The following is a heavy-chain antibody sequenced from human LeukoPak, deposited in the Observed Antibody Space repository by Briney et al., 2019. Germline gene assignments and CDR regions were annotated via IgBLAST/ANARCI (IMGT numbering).Heavy chain of an antibody. Sequence: ASVRVSCKASGYSFTGYFMHWVRQAPGQGLEWMGGFDPEDGETIYAQKFQGRVTMTEDTSTDTAYMELSSLRSEDTAVYYCATDQGRDGYKWDHWGQGTLVTVSS. CDR3: ATDQGRDGYKWDH. J-gene: IGHJ4*02. D-gene: IGHD5-24*01. CDR1: GYSFTGYF. V-gene: IGHV1-24*01. CDR2: FDPEDGET.